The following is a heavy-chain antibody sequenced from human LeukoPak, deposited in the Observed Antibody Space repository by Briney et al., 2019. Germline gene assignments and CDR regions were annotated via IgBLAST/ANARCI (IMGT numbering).Heavy chain of an antibody. CDR1: GFTCSSYE. Sequence: GGSLRLSCAASGFTCSSYEMNWVRQAPGKGLEWVSYISSSGSTIYYADSVKGRFTISRDNAKNSLYLQMNSLRAEDTAVYYCAPTVTPDAFDIWGQGTMVTVSS. CDR2: ISSSGSTI. V-gene: IGHV3-48*03. CDR3: APTVTPDAFDI. J-gene: IGHJ3*02. D-gene: IGHD4-17*01.